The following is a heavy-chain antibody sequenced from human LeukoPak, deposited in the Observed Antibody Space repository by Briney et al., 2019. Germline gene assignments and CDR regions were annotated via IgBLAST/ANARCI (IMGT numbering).Heavy chain of an antibody. CDR2: INPNSGGT. J-gene: IGHJ4*02. CDR3: AREGYCIGSNCPLPY. Sequence: GASVKVSCKASGYTFTGYYMHWVRQAPGQGLEWMGWINPNSGGTTYAQNFQGRVTMTRDTSISTAYMELSRLRSDDTSVYYCAREGYCIGSNCPLPYWGQGTLVTVSS. CDR1: GYTFTGYY. V-gene: IGHV1-2*02. D-gene: IGHD2-15*01.